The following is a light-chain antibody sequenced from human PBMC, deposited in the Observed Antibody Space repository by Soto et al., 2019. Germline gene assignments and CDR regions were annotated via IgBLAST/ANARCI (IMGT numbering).Light chain of an antibody. V-gene: IGKV3-20*01. J-gene: IGKJ1*01. Sequence: EIVLTQSPGTLSLSPGERATLSCRASQSVSSSYLAWYQQKPGQAPRLLIYGASNRASGIPDRFSGSGSGTDFTITISRLEPEDFAVYYCHQYDKLPRTFGQGTKVEIK. CDR1: QSVSSSY. CDR2: GAS. CDR3: HQYDKLPRT.